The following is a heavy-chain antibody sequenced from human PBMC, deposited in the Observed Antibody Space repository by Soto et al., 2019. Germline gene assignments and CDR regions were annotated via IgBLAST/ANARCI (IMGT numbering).Heavy chain of an antibody. Sequence: GGSLSLSCAASGFTFSSYGMHWVRQAPGKGLEWVAVIWYDGSNKYYADSVKGRFTISRDNSKNTLYLQMNSLRAEDTAVYYCAGTPLPRAFSSGMDVWGQGTTVTVS. CDR3: AGTPLPRAFSSGMDV. CDR1: GFTFSSYG. CDR2: IWYDGSNK. V-gene: IGHV3-33*01. J-gene: IGHJ6*02.